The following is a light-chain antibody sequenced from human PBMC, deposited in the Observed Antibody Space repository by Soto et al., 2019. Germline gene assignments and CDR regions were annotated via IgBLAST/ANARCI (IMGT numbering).Light chain of an antibody. CDR2: WAS. CDR3: QQYYSTPLT. CDR1: QSVLYSSNNKNY. J-gene: IGKJ4*01. Sequence: DIVMTQSPAPLAVSLGERATINCKSSQSVLYSSNNKNYLAWYQQKPGQPPKLLIYWASTRESGVPDRFSGSGSGTDFTLTISSLQAEDVAVYYCQQYYSTPLTFGGGTKVDIK. V-gene: IGKV4-1*01.